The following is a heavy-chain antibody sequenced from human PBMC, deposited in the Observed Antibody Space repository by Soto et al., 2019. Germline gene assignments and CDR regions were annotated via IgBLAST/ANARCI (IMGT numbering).Heavy chain of an antibody. CDR1: GGSFSGYS. V-gene: IGHV4-34*01. Sequence: PSETLSLTSAVYGGSFSGYSWSWIRQPPGKGLEWIGEINHSGSTNYNPSLKSRVTISVDTSKNQFSLKLSSVTAADTAVYYCARGGRGYSFGYSDYWGQRTPVTVS. CDR3: ARGGRGYSFGYSDY. CDR2: INHSGST. J-gene: IGHJ4*02. D-gene: IGHD5-18*01.